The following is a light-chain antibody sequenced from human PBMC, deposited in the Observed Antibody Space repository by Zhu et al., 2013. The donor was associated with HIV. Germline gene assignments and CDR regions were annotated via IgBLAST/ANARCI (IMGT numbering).Light chain of an antibody. Sequence: QSALTQPASVSGSPGQSITISCTGTSSDVGGYNYVSWYQQHPGKVPKLIIYEVSNRPSGVSNRFSGSKSGNTASLTISGLLAEDDGDYYCSSYAVNSGLLFGGGTKLTVL. CDR1: SSDVGGYNY. V-gene: IGLV2-14*01. J-gene: IGLJ2*01. CDR2: EVS. CDR3: SSYAVNSGLL.